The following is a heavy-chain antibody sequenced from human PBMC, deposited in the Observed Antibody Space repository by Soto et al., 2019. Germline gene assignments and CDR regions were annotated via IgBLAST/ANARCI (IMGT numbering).Heavy chain of an antibody. V-gene: IGHV1-69*06. CDR3: ARVKYYDILTGQYGMDV. Sequence: SVKVSFKASGGTFMSYAISWVRQAPGQGLEWMGGIIPIFGTSNYAQKFQGRVTITADKSTSTAYMELSSLRSEDTAVYYCARVKYYDILTGQYGMDVWGQGTTVTVSS. CDR1: GGTFMSYA. D-gene: IGHD3-9*01. CDR2: IIPIFGTS. J-gene: IGHJ6*02.